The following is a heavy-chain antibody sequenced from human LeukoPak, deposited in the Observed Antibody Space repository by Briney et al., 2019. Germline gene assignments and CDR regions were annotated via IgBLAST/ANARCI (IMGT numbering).Heavy chain of an antibody. D-gene: IGHD3-9*01. J-gene: IGHJ4*02. CDR3: AKDLKGLRYFDWLLHAFLYDY. CDR2: ISGSGGST. V-gene: IGHV3-23*01. CDR1: GFTFSSYA. Sequence: PGGSLRLSCAASGFTFSSYAMSWVRQAPGKGLEWVSAISGSGGSTYYADSVKGRFTISRDNSKNTLYLQMNSLRAEDTAVYYCAKDLKGLRYFDWLLHAFLYDYWGQGTLVTVSS.